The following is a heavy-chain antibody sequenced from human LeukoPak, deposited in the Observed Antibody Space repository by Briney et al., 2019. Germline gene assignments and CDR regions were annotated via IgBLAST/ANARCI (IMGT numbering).Heavy chain of an antibody. V-gene: IGHV3-33*01. J-gene: IGHJ4*02. CDR3: ARGLGSSGYPFDY. Sequence: GGSLRLSCAASGFTFSSYGMHWVRQAPGKGLGWVAVIWYDGSNKYYADSVKGRFTISRDNSKNTLYLQMNSLRAEDTAVYYCARGLGSSGYPFDYWGQGTLVTVSS. D-gene: IGHD3-22*01. CDR2: IWYDGSNK. CDR1: GFTFSSYG.